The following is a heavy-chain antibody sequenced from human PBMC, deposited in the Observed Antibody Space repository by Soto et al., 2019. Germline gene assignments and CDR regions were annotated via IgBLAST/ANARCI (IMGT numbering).Heavy chain of an antibody. Sequence: QVQLVQSGAEVTKPGSSVKVSCKASGDTFSSYAISWVRQAPGQGLEWMGGIIPLFGTANYAQKFQGRVTITADESTSTAYMELSSLRSEDTVVYYCARDSQYYYESSGYYDYWGQGTLVTVSS. J-gene: IGHJ4*02. V-gene: IGHV1-69*01. CDR3: ARDSQYYYESSGYYDY. CDR2: IIPLFGTA. CDR1: GDTFSSYA. D-gene: IGHD3-22*01.